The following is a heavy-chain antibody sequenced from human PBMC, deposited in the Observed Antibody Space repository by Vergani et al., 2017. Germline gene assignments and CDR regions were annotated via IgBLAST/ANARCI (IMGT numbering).Heavy chain of an antibody. J-gene: IGHJ4*02. V-gene: IGHV3-66*02. CDR1: GFTVSSNY. Sequence: EVQLVESGGGLVQPGGSLRLSCAASGFTVSSNYMSWVRQAPGKGLEWVSVIYSGGTTYYADSVKGRFTISRDNSKNTLYLQMNSRRAEDTAVYYCARDGRTLWPYDWGQGTLVTVSS. CDR3: ARDGRTLWPYD. CDR2: IYSGGTT. D-gene: IGHD1-26*01.